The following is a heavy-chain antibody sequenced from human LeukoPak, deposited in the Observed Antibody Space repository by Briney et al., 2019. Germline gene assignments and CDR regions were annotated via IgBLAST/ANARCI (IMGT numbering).Heavy chain of an antibody. J-gene: IGHJ4*02. D-gene: IGHD1-26*01. Sequence: PGGSLRLSCAASGFTFDDYAMHWVRQAPGKGLEWVSGISWNSGSIGYADSVKGRFTISRDDAKNSLYLQMNSLRAEDTALYYCAKAPGSYFPFDYWGQGTLVTVSS. CDR2: ISWNSGSI. CDR3: AKAPGSYFPFDY. V-gene: IGHV3-9*01. CDR1: GFTFDDYA.